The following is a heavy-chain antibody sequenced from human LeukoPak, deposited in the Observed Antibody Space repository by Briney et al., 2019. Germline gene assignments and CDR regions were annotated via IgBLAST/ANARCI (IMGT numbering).Heavy chain of an antibody. CDR1: GGSFTTYY. V-gene: IGHV4-59*10. CDR2: IYTSGST. J-gene: IGHJ3*02. Sequence: SETLSLTCAIYGGSFTTYYWSWIRQPAGKGLEWIGRIYTSGSTNYNPSLKSRVTMSVDTSKNQFSLKLSSVTAADTAVYYCARRAPGISGPYQTDAFDIWGQGTMVTVSS. CDR3: ARRAPGISGPYQTDAFDI. D-gene: IGHD5-12*01.